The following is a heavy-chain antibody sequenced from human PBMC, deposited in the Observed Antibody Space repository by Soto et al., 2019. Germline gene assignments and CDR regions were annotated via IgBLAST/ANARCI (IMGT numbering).Heavy chain of an antibody. CDR3: AKEKGLCTAIVCSPFDY. Sequence: GGSLRLSCAASGFTFSNYAMSWVRQAPGKGLEWVSGISRSGAKTYYTDSVKGRFTISRDNVKNTLYLQLDSLRAEDTAIYSCAKEKGLCTAIVCSPFDYWGQGSLVTVSS. J-gene: IGHJ4*02. CDR2: ISRSGAKT. V-gene: IGHV3-23*01. CDR1: GFTFSNYA. D-gene: IGHD2-8*02.